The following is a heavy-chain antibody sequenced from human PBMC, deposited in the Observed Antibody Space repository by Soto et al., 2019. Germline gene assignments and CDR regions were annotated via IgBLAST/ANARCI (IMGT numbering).Heavy chain of an antibody. J-gene: IGHJ5*02. CDR3: APLPPITMVRGVFDP. CDR1: GFTFSSYA. V-gene: IGHV3-23*01. CDR2: ISGSGGST. D-gene: IGHD3-10*01. Sequence: EVQLLESGGGLVQPGGSLRLSCAASGFTFSSYAMSWVRQAPGKGLEWVSAISGSGGSTYYSDSVKGRFTISRDNSKNTLYLQMNSLRDKDTAVYYCAPLPPITMVRGVFDPWGQGTLVTVSS.